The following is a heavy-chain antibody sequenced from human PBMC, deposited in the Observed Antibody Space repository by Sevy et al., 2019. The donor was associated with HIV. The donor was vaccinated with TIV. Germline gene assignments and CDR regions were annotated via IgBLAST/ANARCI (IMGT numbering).Heavy chain of an antibody. Sequence: SGPTLVNPTQTLRLTCTYSGFSLNIDNVGVGWIRQPPGKALEWLAVIYWNDVKRYSPSLKSRLTITKDASKNQVVLTITTVEPVDTGTYYCAHTTDTFSTWYNYYNFHGLDVWGPGTTVTVSS. CDR3: AHTTDTFSTWYNYYNFHGLDV. CDR2: IYWNDVK. CDR1: GFSLNIDNVG. J-gene: IGHJ6*02. V-gene: IGHV2-5*01. D-gene: IGHD1-1*01.